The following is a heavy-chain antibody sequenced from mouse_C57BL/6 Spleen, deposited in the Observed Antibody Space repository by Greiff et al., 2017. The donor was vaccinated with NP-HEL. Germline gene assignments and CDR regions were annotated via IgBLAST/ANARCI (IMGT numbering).Heavy chain of an antibody. Sequence: EVKLVESGGGLVKPGGSLKLSCAASGFTFSDYGMHWVRQAPEKGLEWVAYISSGSSTIYYVDTVKGRFTISRDNAKNTLFLQMTSLRSEDTAMYYCAKSYYYGSSWFAYWGQGTLVTVSA. CDR2: ISSGSSTI. D-gene: IGHD1-1*01. J-gene: IGHJ3*01. V-gene: IGHV5-17*01. CDR1: GFTFSDYG. CDR3: AKSYYYGSSWFAY.